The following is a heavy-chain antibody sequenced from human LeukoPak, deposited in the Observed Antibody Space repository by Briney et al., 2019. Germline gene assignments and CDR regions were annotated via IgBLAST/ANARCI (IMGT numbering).Heavy chain of an antibody. CDR2: IYYGGST. J-gene: IGHJ4*02. CDR3: ARGSDSSGWRRFDY. V-gene: IGHV4-59*01. Sequence: PSETLSLTCTVSVDSMDSVSTYYWSWFRQPPGMGLQWIGYIYYGGSTNYNPSLKSRVTISVDSSRNQFSLRLTSVTAADTALYYCARGSDSSGWRRFDYWARESWSPSPQ. CDR1: VDSMDSVSTYY. D-gene: IGHD6-19*01.